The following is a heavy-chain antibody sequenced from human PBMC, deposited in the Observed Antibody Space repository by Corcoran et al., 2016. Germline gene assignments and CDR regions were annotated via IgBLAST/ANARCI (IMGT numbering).Heavy chain of an antibody. CDR2: IRSKAYGGTT. CDR3: TRERGIAAAGSRYDY. Sequence: EVQLVESGGGLVKPGRSLRLSCTASGFTFGDYAMSWFRQAPGKGLEWVGFIRSKAYGGTTEYAASVKGRFTISRDDSKSIAYLQMNSLKTEDTAVYYCTRERGIAAAGSRYDYWGQGTLVTVSS. J-gene: IGHJ4*02. D-gene: IGHD6-13*01. CDR1: GFTFGDYA. V-gene: IGHV3-49*05.